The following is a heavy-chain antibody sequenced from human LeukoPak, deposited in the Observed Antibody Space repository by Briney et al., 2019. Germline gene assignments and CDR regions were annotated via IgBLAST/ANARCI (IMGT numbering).Heavy chain of an antibody. J-gene: IGHJ4*02. CDR1: GYTFTSYY. V-gene: IGHV1-46*01. CDR3: ARGNDYGDLWAHWLQAPRFDC. Sequence: ASVKVSCKASGYTFTSYYTHWVRQAPGQGLEWMGIINPSGGSTSYAQKFQGRVTMTRDTSTSTVYMELSSLRSEDTAVYYCARGNDYGDLWAHWLQAPRFDCWGQGTLVTVSS. CDR2: INPSGGST. D-gene: IGHD4-17*01.